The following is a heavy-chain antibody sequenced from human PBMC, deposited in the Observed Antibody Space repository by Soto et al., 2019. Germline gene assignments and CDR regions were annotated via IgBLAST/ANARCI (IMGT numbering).Heavy chain of an antibody. J-gene: IGHJ6*02. Sequence: SQPLSLTCTVAGGSISSGGYYWSWIRQHPGKGLEWIGYIYYSGSTYYNPSLKSRVTISVDTSKNQFSLKLSSVTAADTAVYYCARDRITMVRGVIISTSYYYYGMDVWGQGTTVTVSS. CDR3: ARDRITMVRGVIISTSYYYYGMDV. D-gene: IGHD3-10*01. CDR2: IYYSGST. CDR1: GGSISSGGYY. V-gene: IGHV4-31*03.